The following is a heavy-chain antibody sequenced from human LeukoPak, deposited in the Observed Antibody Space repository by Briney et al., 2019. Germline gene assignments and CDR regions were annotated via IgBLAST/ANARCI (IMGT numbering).Heavy chain of an antibody. CDR1: GFTFSDFY. J-gene: IGHJ2*01. CDR3: TREDNWYFDL. Sequence: GGSLRLSCTASGFTFSDFYMTWIRQAPGKGLEWLSYVSTDSTYTNYADSVKGRFTISRDNAKSSLYLQLNSLTAEDTAVYYCTREDNWYFDLWGRGTLVTVSS. V-gene: IGHV3-11*05. CDR2: VSTDSTYT.